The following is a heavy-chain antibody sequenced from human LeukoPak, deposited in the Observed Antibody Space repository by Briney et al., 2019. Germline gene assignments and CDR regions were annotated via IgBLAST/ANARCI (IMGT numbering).Heavy chain of an antibody. CDR2: ISYDGINK. V-gene: IGHV3-30-3*01. Sequence: GGSLRLSCAASGFTFSDYAMHWVRQAPGKGLEWVAIISYDGINKDYADSVKGRFTISRDNSKSTLYLQLNSLRAEDTAVYYCARRSGSYLGAHRHFDYWGQGTLVTLSS. CDR3: ARRSGSYLGAHRHFDY. D-gene: IGHD1-26*01. J-gene: IGHJ4*02. CDR1: GFTFSDYA.